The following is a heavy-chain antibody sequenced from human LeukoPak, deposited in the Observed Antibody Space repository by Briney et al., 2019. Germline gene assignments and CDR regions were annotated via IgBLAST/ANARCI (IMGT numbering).Heavy chain of an antibody. CDR2: ISYDGSNK. D-gene: IGHD5-18*01. Sequence: PGGSLRLSCAASGFTFSSYAMHWVRQAPGKGLEWVAVISYDGSNKYYADSVKGQFTISRDNSKNTLYLQMNSLRAEDTAVYYCARALPRGYSYGYGVRTYFDYWGQGTLVTVSS. CDR1: GFTFSSYA. J-gene: IGHJ4*02. V-gene: IGHV3-30*04. CDR3: ARALPRGYSYGYGVRTYFDY.